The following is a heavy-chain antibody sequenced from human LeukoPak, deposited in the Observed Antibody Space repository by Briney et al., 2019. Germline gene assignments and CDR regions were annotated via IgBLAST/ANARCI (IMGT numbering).Heavy chain of an antibody. Sequence: GGSLGLSCAASGFTFSNYAMSWVRQAPGKGLEWLSTISGSGGSTYYADSVKGRFTISRDNSKNTVYLQMKSLRVEATAVYYCAKGLSAAGDYYFDYWGQGALVTVSS. J-gene: IGHJ4*02. V-gene: IGHV3-23*01. CDR3: AKGLSAAGDYYFDY. CDR2: ISGSGGST. CDR1: GFTFSNYA. D-gene: IGHD2-21*01.